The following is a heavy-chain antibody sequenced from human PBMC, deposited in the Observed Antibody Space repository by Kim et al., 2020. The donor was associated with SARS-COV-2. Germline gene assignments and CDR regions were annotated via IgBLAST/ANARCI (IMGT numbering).Heavy chain of an antibody. V-gene: IGHV1-3*01. CDR2: INAVNGNT. Sequence: ASVKVSCKASGYTFTTYPMHWVRQAPGQRLEWMGWINAVNGNTQYSQRFQARVTFTRDTSASTAYMQLSSLRSEDTAVYYCASHGSGSAGGYWGQGTLGTVPA. CDR1: GYTFTTYP. CDR3: ASHGSGSAGGY. J-gene: IGHJ4*02. D-gene: IGHD3-10*01.